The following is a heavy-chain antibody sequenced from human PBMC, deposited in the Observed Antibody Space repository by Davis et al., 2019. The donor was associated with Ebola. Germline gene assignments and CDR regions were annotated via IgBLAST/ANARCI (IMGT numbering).Heavy chain of an antibody. CDR3: VKGWLVHDF. D-gene: IGHD6-6*01. V-gene: IGHV3-33*03. CDR2: IWYDGSNK. CDR1: GFTFSSYG. J-gene: IGHJ4*02. Sequence: GGSLRLSCAASGFTFSSYGMHWVRQAPGKGLEWVAVIWYDGSNKYYADSVKGRFTISRDNSKDTLYLHMTSLRPEDTATYYCVKGWLVHDFWGQGTMVTVSS.